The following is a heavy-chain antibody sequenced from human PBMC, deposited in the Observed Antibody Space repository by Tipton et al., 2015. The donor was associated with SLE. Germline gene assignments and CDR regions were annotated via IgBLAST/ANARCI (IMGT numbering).Heavy chain of an antibody. V-gene: IGHV3-33*06. D-gene: IGHD1-26*01. CDR1: GFTFSSYA. CDR3: AKEGGSLDY. J-gene: IGHJ4*02. Sequence: SLRLSCAASGFTFSSYAMSWVRQAPGKGLEWVAVIWYDGRNKYYADSVKGRFTISRDNSKNTLYLQMNSLRAEDTAVYYCAKEGGSLDYWGQGTLVTVSS. CDR2: IWYDGRNK.